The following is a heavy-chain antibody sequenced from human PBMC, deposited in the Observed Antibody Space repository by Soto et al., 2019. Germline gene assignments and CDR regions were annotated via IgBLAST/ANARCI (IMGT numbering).Heavy chain of an antibody. V-gene: IGHV4-34*01. J-gene: IGHJ4*02. CDR1: GGSFSGYY. CDR3: ARGRRGLSIRAAAYYYFDY. D-gene: IGHD6-13*01. CDR2: INHSGST. Sequence: SETLSLTCAVYGGSFSGYYWSWIRQPPGKGLEWIGEINHSGSTNYNPSLKSRVTISVDTSKNQFSLKLSSVTAADTAVYYCARGRRGLSIRAAAYYYFDYWGQGTLVTVSS.